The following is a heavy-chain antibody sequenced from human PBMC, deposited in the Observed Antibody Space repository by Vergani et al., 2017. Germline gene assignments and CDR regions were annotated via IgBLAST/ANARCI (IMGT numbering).Heavy chain of an antibody. CDR1: GFTFSSSG. CDR2: ISYDGGEK. CDR3: AKDLPSGNYGGAWIDP. V-gene: IGHV3-30*18. J-gene: IGHJ5*02. Sequence: VQLVESGGGLVKPGGSLRLSCAGSGFTFSSSGIHWVRQAPGKRLEWVAIISYDGGEKYYADSIKGRFTISRDNSKNTVYLQMNSLRAEDTAVYYCAKDLPSGNYGGAWIDPWGQGTLVTVSS. D-gene: IGHD1-26*01.